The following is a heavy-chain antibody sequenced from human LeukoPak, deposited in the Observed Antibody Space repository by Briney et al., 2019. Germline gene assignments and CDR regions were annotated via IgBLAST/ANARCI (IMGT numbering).Heavy chain of an antibody. CDR1: GYTFTDSY. CDR3: ARSIRYGSKEGYAFDV. V-gene: IGHV1-46*01. CDR2: INPGAGNT. J-gene: IGHJ3*01. D-gene: IGHD6-25*01. Sequence: ASVKVSCKTSGYTFTDSYIHWVRQAPGQGLEWMGIINPGAGNTKFAQQFQDRVTMTRDTSTNTVYMEMSSLRSEDTAVYFCARSIRYGSKEGYAFDVWGQGTMVTVSS.